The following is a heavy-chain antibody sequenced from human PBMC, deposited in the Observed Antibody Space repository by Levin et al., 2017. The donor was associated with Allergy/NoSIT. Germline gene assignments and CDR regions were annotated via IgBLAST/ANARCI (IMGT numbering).Heavy chain of an antibody. Sequence: GSLRLSCAVSGYSISSGYYWGWIRQPPGKGLEWIGSIYHSGSTYYNPSLKSRVTISVDTSKNQFSLKLSSVTAADTAVYYCARDIVTTRYFDLWGRGTLVTVSS. CDR2: IYHSGST. CDR1: GYSISSGYY. D-gene: IGHD3-22*01. J-gene: IGHJ2*01. V-gene: IGHV4-38-2*02. CDR3: ARDIVTTRYFDL.